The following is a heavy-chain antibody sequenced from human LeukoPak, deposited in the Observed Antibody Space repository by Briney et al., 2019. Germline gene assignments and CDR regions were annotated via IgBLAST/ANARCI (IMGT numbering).Heavy chain of an antibody. Sequence: SETLSLTRTVSGGSISSYYWSWIRQPPGKGLEWIGYIYYSGSTKYNPSLKSRVAISVDTSKNQFSLKLSSMTAADTAVYYCARGDCGGDCYYKTWGQGALVTVSS. CDR3: ARGDCGGDCYYKT. CDR1: GGSISSYY. J-gene: IGHJ5*02. D-gene: IGHD2-21*01. CDR2: IYYSGST. V-gene: IGHV4-59*01.